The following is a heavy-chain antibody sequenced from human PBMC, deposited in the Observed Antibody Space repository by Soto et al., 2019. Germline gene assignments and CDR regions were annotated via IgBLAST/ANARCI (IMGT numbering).Heavy chain of an antibody. CDR3: ARAMDTAMVSTFDY. D-gene: IGHD5-18*01. J-gene: IGHJ4*02. CDR1: GYTFTGYY. V-gene: IGHV1-2*04. Sequence: ASVKVSCKASGYTFTGYYMHWVRQAPGQGLEWMGWINPNSGGTNYAQKFQGWVTMTRDTSISTAYMELSRLRSDDTAVYYCARAMDTAMVSTFDYWGQGTLVTVSS. CDR2: INPNSGGT.